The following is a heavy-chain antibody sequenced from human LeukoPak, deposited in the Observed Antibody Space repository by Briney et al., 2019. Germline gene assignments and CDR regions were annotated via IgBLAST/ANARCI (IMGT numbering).Heavy chain of an antibody. Sequence: SETLSLTCTVSGGSISSYYWSWIRQPPGKGLEWIGYIYYSGSTNYNPSLKSRVTISVDTSKNQFSLKLSSVTAADTAVYYCAGDYGVDAFDIWGQGTMVTVSS. J-gene: IGHJ3*02. CDR3: AGDYGVDAFDI. V-gene: IGHV4-59*01. CDR1: GGSISSYY. D-gene: IGHD4-17*01. CDR2: IYYSGST.